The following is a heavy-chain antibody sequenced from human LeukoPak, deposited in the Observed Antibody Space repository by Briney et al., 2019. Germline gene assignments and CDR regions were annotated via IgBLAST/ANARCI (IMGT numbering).Heavy chain of an antibody. J-gene: IGHJ3*02. Sequence: SETLSLTCVVYGGSLSGYYWSWIRQPPGKGLEWIGEINHSGSTNYNPSLKSRVTISVDTSKNQFSLKLSSVTAADTAVYYCASARGYSYGYSYGWVSDAFDIWGQGTMVTVSS. CDR1: GGSLSGYY. D-gene: IGHD5-18*01. CDR3: ASARGYSYGYSYGWVSDAFDI. CDR2: INHSGST. V-gene: IGHV4-34*01.